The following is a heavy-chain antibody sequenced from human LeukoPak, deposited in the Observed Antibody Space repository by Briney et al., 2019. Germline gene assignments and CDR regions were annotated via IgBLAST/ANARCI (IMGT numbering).Heavy chain of an antibody. CDR3: ATGHSSSWFYNY. J-gene: IGHJ4*02. D-gene: IGHD6-13*01. Sequence: GASVKVSCKVSGYTLTELSVHWVRQAPGKGLEWMGGFDPEDGETIYAQKFQGRVTMTEDTSTDTAYMELSSLRSEDTAVYYCATGHSSSWFYNYWGQGTLVTVSS. CDR1: GYTLTELS. CDR2: FDPEDGET. V-gene: IGHV1-24*01.